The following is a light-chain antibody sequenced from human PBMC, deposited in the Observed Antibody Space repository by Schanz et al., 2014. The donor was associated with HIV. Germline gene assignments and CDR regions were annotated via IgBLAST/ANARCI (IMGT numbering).Light chain of an antibody. CDR3: QQYSASPRT. V-gene: IGKV3-20*01. Sequence: DIVLTQSPDTLSVPPGERATLSCRASHSVSSNFFAWYQQKPGQAPRLLIYGASNRAPGIPDRFSGSGSGTDFTLTISRLEPEDFAVYCCQQYSASPRTFGQGTKVEI. CDR2: GAS. CDR1: HSVSSNF. J-gene: IGKJ1*01.